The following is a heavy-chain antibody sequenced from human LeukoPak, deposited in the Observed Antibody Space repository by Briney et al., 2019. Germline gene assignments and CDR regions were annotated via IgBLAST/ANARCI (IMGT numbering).Heavy chain of an antibody. V-gene: IGHV3-74*01. Sequence: GGSLRLDCSASGFTFSNYWMHWVRQAPGKGLVWVSRINSDESTTTYADSANGLFTISRDNAKNTLYLQMNSLRAEDTAVYYCARDPGTAMGRALDYWGQGTLVTVSS. CDR2: INSDESTT. CDR3: ARDPGTAMGRALDY. D-gene: IGHD5-18*01. J-gene: IGHJ4*02. CDR1: GFTFSNYW.